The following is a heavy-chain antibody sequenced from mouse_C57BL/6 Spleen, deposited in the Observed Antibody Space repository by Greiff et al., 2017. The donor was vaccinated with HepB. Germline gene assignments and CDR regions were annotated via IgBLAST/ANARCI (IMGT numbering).Heavy chain of an antibody. J-gene: IGHJ2*01. Sequence: QVQLQQPGAELVMPGASVKLSCKASGYTFTSYWMHWVKQRPGQGLEWIGEIDPSDSYTNYNQKFKGKSTLTVDKSSSTAYMQLSSLTSEDSAVYYCARSGLGQYYFDYWGQGTTLTVSS. D-gene: IGHD4-1*01. V-gene: IGHV1-69*01. CDR2: IDPSDSYT. CDR3: ARSGLGQYYFDY. CDR1: GYTFTSYW.